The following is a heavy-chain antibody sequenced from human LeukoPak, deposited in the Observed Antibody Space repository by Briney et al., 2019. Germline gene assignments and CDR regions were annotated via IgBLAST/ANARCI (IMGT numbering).Heavy chain of an antibody. V-gene: IGHV3-74*01. Sequence: GGSLRLSCAASGFAFFNHWMHWVRQAPGKGLVWVSRIDGDGSTTDYADSVKGRATIPRDNAKNTLYLQMNRLRADDTAVYYCVRGVNAAGSNWGQGALVTVSS. CDR1: GFAFFNHW. CDR2: IDGDGSTT. CDR3: VRGVNAAGSN. J-gene: IGHJ4*02. D-gene: IGHD2-15*01.